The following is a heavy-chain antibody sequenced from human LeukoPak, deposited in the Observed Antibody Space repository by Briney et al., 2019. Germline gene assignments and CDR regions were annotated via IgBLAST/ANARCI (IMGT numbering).Heavy chain of an antibody. CDR3: ALYDGSGYYCH. V-gene: IGHV3-73*01. D-gene: IGHD3-22*01. J-gene: IGHJ4*02. Sequence: QAGGSLRLSCAASGFTFSGSDMHWVRQASGKGLEWVGRIRSKADNYATAYAASVKGRFTISRDDSKNTAYLQMNSLKTEDTAVYYCALYDGSGYYCHWGQGTLVTVSS. CDR1: GFTFSGSD. CDR2: IRSKADNYAT.